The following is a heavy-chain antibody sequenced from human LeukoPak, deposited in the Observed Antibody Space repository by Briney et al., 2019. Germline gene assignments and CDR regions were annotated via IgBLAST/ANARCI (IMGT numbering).Heavy chain of an antibody. J-gene: IGHJ4*02. CDR2: IYYSGST. Sequence: SETLSLTCTVSGGSISSYYWSWIRQPPGKGLEWIGFIYYSGSTDYNPSLKSRVTISVDTSKNQFSLKLSSVTAADTALYYCARGMGSYPFNFDCWGQGTLVTVSS. CDR1: GGSISSYY. D-gene: IGHD1-26*01. CDR3: ARGMGSYPFNFDC. V-gene: IGHV4-59*01.